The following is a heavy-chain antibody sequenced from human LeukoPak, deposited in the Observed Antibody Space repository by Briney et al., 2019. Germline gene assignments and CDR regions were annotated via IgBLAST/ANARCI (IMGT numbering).Heavy chain of an antibody. Sequence: GGSLRLSCTASGFTFSSYDMHWVRQAPGKGLEWVAVILYDGSNKYYADSVKGRFTISRDNSKNTLYLQMNSLRAEDTAVYYCAKSGVDYWGQGTLVTVSA. CDR3: AKSGVDY. J-gene: IGHJ4*02. D-gene: IGHD2-8*01. CDR1: GFTFSSYD. V-gene: IGHV3-30*18. CDR2: ILYDGSNK.